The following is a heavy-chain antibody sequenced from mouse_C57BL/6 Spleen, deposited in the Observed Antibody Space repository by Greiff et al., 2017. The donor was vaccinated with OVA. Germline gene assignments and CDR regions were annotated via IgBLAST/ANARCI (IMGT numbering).Heavy chain of an antibody. D-gene: IGHD1-3*01. CDR2: IYPGGGYT. CDR1: GYTFTNYW. V-gene: IGHV1-63*01. J-gene: IGHJ1*03. CDR3: ARLAGTSKNWYFDV. Sequence: VQLQQSGAELVRPGTSVKMSCKASGYTFTNYWLGWAKQRPGHGLEWIGDIYPGGGYTNYNEKFKGKATLTADKSSSKAYMQFSSLTSEDSAIYYCARLAGTSKNWYFDVWGTGTTVTVSS.